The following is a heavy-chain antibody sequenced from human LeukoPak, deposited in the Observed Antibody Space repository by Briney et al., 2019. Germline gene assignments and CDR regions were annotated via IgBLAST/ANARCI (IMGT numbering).Heavy chain of an antibody. V-gene: IGHV6-1*01. Sequence: SQTLSLTCAISGDSVSSSSAAWNWIRQSPSRGLEWLGRTYYRSKWNTDYEISVESRITIYPDTSKNQFSLQLNSVTPEDTAVYYCARDSGKSYGMDVWGQGTTVTVSS. D-gene: IGHD4-23*01. CDR2: TYYRSKWNT. CDR1: GDSVSSSSAA. CDR3: ARDSGKSYGMDV. J-gene: IGHJ6*02.